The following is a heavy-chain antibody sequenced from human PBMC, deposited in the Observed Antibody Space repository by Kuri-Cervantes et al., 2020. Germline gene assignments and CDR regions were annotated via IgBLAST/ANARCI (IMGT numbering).Heavy chain of an antibody. CDR3: ARDQYYYGSGSSLFQH. CDR1: GFTFSSYA. J-gene: IGHJ1*01. Sequence: GGSLRLSCAASGFTFSSYAMHWVRQAPGKGLEWVAVISYDGSNKYYADSVKGRFTISRDNSKNTLYLQMNSLRAEDTAVYYCARDQYYYGSGSSLFQHWGQGTLVTVSS. D-gene: IGHD3-10*01. V-gene: IGHV3-30-3*01. CDR2: ISYDGSNK.